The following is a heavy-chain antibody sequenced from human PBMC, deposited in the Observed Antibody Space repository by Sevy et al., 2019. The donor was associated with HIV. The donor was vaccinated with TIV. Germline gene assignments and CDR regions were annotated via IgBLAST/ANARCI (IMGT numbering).Heavy chain of an antibody. J-gene: IGHJ6*02. CDR1: GFTFRSYN. Sequence: GGSLRLSCAASGFTFRSYNMNWVRQAPGKGLEWVSSISSSSSYIYYADSVRGRFTISRDNAKSSLYLQMNSLRAEDTALYYCTRDHYGSSWFASRVMDAWGQGTTVTVSS. V-gene: IGHV3-21*01. D-gene: IGHD6-13*01. CDR3: TRDHYGSSWFASRVMDA. CDR2: ISSSSSYI.